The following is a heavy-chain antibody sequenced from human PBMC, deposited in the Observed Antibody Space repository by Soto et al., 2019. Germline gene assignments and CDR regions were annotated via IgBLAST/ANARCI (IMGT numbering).Heavy chain of an antibody. D-gene: IGHD6-13*01. V-gene: IGHV1-18*01. CDR3: ARTYSSSYGMDV. Sequence: QVQLVQSRAEVKTPGASVKVSCKASGYTFTSYVISWLRHAPAQGLEWMGWISAYNGNTNYAQKLQGRVTTTTDTSTSTAYMELRSLRSDDTAVYYCARTYSSSYGMDVWGQGTTVTVSS. CDR1: GYTFTSYV. J-gene: IGHJ6*02. CDR2: ISAYNGNT.